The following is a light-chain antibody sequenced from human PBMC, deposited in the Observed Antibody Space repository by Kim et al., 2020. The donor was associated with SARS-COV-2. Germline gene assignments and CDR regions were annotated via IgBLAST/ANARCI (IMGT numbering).Light chain of an antibody. CDR1: SSDVGGYHY. Sequence: LTQPRSVSGSPGQSVTISCIGSSSDVGGYHYVSWYQQYPGKAPKLMIFDVTKRPSGVPDRFSGSKSDNTASLTISGLQAEDEADYYCCSYAGSPPYVFGTGTKVTVL. J-gene: IGLJ1*01. CDR2: DVT. CDR3: CSYAGSPPYV. V-gene: IGLV2-11*01.